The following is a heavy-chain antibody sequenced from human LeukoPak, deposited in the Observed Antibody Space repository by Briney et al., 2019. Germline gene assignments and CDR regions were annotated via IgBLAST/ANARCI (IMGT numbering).Heavy chain of an antibody. CDR1: GGSISSSSAY. J-gene: IGHJ4*02. CDR3: VSPRGFSYGYFDY. D-gene: IGHD5-18*01. Sequence: SETLSLTCTVSGGSISSSSAYWGWIHQPPGKGLEWIGSIYYSMNTYYNPSLKSRVTISADTSKNQFSLALGSVSATDTAVYYCVSPRGFSYGYFDYWGQGTLVTVSS. V-gene: IGHV4-39*01. CDR2: IYYSMNT.